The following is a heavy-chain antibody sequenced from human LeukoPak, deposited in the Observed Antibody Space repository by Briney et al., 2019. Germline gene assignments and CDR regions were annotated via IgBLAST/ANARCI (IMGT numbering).Heavy chain of an antibody. CDR2: IYSGGST. D-gene: IGHD6-13*01. V-gene: IGHV3-53*01. CDR1: GFTVSSNY. CDR3: ARYSSSWYAVDY. Sequence: GGSLRLSCAASGFTVSSNYMSWVRQAPGKGLEWVSVIYSGGSTYYADPVKGRFTISRDNSKNTLYLQMNSLRAEDTAVYYCARYSSSWYAVDYWGQGTLVTVSS. J-gene: IGHJ4*02.